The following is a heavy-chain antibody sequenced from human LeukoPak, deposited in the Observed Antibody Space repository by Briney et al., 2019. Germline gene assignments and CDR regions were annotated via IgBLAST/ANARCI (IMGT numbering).Heavy chain of an antibody. V-gene: IGHV4-59*01. CDR3: ARVVAAAGKVWFDP. CDR2: IYYSGST. Sequence: SETLSLTCTVSGGSISSYYWSWIRQPPGKGLEWIGYIYYSGSTNYNPSLKSRVTISVDTSKNQFSLKLSSVTAADTAVYYCARVVAAAGKVWFDPWGQGTLVTVSS. D-gene: IGHD6-13*01. J-gene: IGHJ5*02. CDR1: GGSISSYY.